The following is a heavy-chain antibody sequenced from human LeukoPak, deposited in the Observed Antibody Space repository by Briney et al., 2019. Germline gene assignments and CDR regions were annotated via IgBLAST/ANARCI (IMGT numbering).Heavy chain of an antibody. CDR2: INPNSGGT. D-gene: IGHD6-19*01. CDR1: GYTFTGYY. CDR3: ARSPLVTYSSGYCDY. V-gene: IGHV1-2*02. J-gene: IGHJ4*01. Sequence: ASVKVSCKASGYTFTGYYMHWVRQAPGQGLEWMGWINPNSGGTNYAQKFQGRVTMTRDTSISTAYMELSRLRSDDTAVYYCARSPLVTYSSGYCDYWGRGTLVTVSS.